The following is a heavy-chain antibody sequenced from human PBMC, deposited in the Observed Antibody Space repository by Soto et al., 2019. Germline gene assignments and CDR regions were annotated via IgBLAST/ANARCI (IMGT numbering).Heavy chain of an antibody. CDR1: GGPITNY. Sequence: PSETLSLTCTVSGGPITNYWSWIRQHPGKGLEWIGYIYDSGSTYYNPSLKSRVTMSLDTSKNQLSLKLTSVTAADTAVYYCARVNLDYVTGMDVWGQGNTVTVSS. J-gene: IGHJ6*02. CDR2: IYDSGST. CDR3: ARVNLDYVTGMDV. D-gene: IGHD4-17*01. V-gene: IGHV4-31*03.